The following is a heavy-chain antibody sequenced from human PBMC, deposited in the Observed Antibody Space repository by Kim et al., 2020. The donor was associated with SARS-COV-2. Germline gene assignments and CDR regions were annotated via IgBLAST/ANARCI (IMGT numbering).Heavy chain of an antibody. D-gene: IGHD6-13*01. CDR2: INPSNGDT. Sequence: ASVKVSCKASGYTFIGYYLHWVRQAPGQGLEWMGRINPSNGDTNFPQRFQGRVTMTSDTSIRTVYMELSRLIFDDTAIYYCAAEIAEDVNKVFDNWGQGT. CDR3: AAEIAEDVNKVFDN. V-gene: IGHV1-2*06. J-gene: IGHJ5*02. CDR1: GYTFIGYY.